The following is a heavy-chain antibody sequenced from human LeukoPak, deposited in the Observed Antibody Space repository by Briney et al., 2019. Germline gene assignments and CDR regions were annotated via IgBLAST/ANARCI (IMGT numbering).Heavy chain of an antibody. CDR1: GFTFSSYG. D-gene: IGHD2-2*01. Sequence: GGSLRLSCAASGFTFSSYGMHWVRQAPGKGLEWVAVIWYDGSNKYYADPVKGRFTISRDNSKNTLYLQMNSLRAEDTAVYYCARAVGGIVVVPAAPLDYWGRGTLVTVSS. CDR3: ARAVGGIVVVPAAPLDY. J-gene: IGHJ4*02. CDR2: IWYDGSNK. V-gene: IGHV3-33*01.